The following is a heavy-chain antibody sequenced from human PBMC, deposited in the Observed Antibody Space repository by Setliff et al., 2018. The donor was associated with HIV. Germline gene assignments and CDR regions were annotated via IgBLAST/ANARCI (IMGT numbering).Heavy chain of an antibody. CDR2: IYYSGNT. Sequence: ETLSLTCAVYGGSFSGYYWSWIRQPPGKGLEWIGSIYYSGNTYYNPSLKSRVTISVDTSRNQFSLRLSSVTAADTAIYYCARVPTSSWYVTTQRTKEYFHHWGQGTLVTVSS. CDR3: ARVPTSSWYVTTQRTKEYFHH. D-gene: IGHD6-13*01. J-gene: IGHJ1*01. V-gene: IGHV4-34*01. CDR1: GGSFSGYY.